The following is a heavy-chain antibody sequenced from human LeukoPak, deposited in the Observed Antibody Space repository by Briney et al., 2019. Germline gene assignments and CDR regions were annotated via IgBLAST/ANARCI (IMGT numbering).Heavy chain of an antibody. V-gene: IGHV4-61*01. CDR1: GGSVSSGSYY. D-gene: IGHD6-19*01. CDR3: ARYSSGWYYFGY. J-gene: IGHJ4*02. CDR2: IYYSGST. Sequence: PSETLSLTCTVSGGSVSSGSYYWSWIRQPPGKGLEWIGYIYYSGSTNYNPSLKSRVTISVDTSKNQFSLKLSSVTAADTAVYYCARYSSGWYYFGYWGQGTLVTVSS.